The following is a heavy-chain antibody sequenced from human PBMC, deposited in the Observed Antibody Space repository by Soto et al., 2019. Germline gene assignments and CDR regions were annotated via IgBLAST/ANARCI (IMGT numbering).Heavy chain of an antibody. J-gene: IGHJ6*02. V-gene: IGHV1-69*13. D-gene: IGHD3-22*01. CDR1: GYTFTSYD. Sequence: GASVKVSCKASGYTFTSYDINWVRQATGQGLEWMGWMNPNSGTANYAQKFQGRVTITADESTSTAYMELSSLRSEDTAVYYCARSKVVIGYYYYGMDVWGQGTTVTVSS. CDR2: MNPNSGTA. CDR3: ARSKVVIGYYYYGMDV.